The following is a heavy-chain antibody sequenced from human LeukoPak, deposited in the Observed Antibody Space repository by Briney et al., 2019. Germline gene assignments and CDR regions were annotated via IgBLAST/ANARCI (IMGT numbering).Heavy chain of an antibody. Sequence: SETLSLTCTVSGDSISSTSYYWDWIRQPPGKGLEWIGSIYNSGTTYCNPSLKSRVTISVDTSKNPFSLKVSSVTAADTAVYYCASRVYGLGSFNYWGQGTLVTVSS. V-gene: IGHV4-39*01. D-gene: IGHD3-10*01. CDR2: IYNSGTT. CDR1: GDSISSTSYY. J-gene: IGHJ4*01. CDR3: ASRVYGLGSFNY.